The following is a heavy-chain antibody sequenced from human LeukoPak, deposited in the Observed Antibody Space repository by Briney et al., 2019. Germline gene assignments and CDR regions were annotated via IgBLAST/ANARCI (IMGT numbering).Heavy chain of an antibody. CDR1: GLTFSSSW. CDR3: ARDYYDSSGYYASGSFDP. D-gene: IGHD3-22*01. Sequence: GGSLRLSCAVSGLTFSSSWMDWVRQAPGKGLEWVASINPDGNNKYYADSVKGRFTISRDNSKNTLYLQMNSLRAEDTAVYYCARDYYDSSGYYASGSFDPWGQGTLVTVSS. CDR2: INPDGNNK. V-gene: IGHV3-7*01. J-gene: IGHJ5*02.